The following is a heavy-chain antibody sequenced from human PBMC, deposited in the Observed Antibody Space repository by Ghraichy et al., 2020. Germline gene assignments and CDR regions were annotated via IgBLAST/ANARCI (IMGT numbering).Heavy chain of an antibody. J-gene: IGHJ4*02. CDR3: AKDGGQQQLIRDFDY. Sequence: GGSLRLSCAASGFTFSSYAMSWVRQAPGKGLEWVSGIGTSDGTTYYADSVKGRFTISRDNSKNTLYLQMNSLRAEDTAVYYCAKDGGQQQLIRDFDYWGQGTLVTVSS. D-gene: IGHD6-13*01. CDR1: GFTFSSYA. V-gene: IGHV3-23*01. CDR2: IGTSDGTT.